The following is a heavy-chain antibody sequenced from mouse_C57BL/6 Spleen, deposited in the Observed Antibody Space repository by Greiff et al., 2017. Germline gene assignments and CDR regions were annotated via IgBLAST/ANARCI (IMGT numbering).Heavy chain of an antibody. V-gene: IGHV5-16*01. CDR2: INYDGSST. CDR1: GFTFSDYY. D-gene: IGHD1-3*01. CDR3: ARVYSNYFDY. J-gene: IGHJ2*01. Sequence: EVQRVESEGGLVQPGSSMKLSCTASGFTFSDYYMAWVRQVPEKGLEWVANINYDGSSTYYLDSLKSRFIISRDNAKNILYLQMSSLKSEDTATYYCARVYSNYFDYWGQGTTLTVSS.